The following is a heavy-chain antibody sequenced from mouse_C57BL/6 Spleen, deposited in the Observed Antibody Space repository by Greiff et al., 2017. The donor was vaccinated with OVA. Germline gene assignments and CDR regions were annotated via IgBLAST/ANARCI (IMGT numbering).Heavy chain of an antibody. CDR3: ARGDYSNADY. CDR1: GYTFTSYW. J-gene: IGHJ2*01. V-gene: IGHV1-50*01. D-gene: IGHD2-5*01. Sequence: VQLQQPGAELVKPGASVKLSCKASGYTFTSYWMQWVKQRPGQGLEWIGEIDPSDSYTNYNQKFKGKATLTVDTSSSTAYMQLSSLTSEDSAVYYCARGDYSNADYWGQGTTLTVSS. CDR2: IDPSDSYT.